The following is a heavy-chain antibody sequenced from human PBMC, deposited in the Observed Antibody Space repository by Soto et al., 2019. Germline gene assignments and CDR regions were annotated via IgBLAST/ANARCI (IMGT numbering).Heavy chain of an antibody. CDR2: IWYDGSNK. V-gene: IGHV3-33*01. D-gene: IGHD3-9*01. J-gene: IGHJ4*02. CDR1: GFTFSSYG. Sequence: GGSLRLSCAASGFTFSSYGMHWVRQAPGKGLEWVAVIWYDGSNKYYADTVKGRITISRDNSKNTLYLQMNSLRAEDMAVYYCARDSSSWDELRYFDWLPQDYWGQGTLVTVSS. CDR3: ARDSSSWDELRYFDWLPQDY.